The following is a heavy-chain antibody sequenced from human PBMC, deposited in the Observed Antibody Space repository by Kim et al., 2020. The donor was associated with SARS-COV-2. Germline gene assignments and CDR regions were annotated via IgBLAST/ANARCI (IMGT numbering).Heavy chain of an antibody. Sequence: VEGRFTTSRDNSQNTLYLKMNSLRAEDTAVYYCAKDPSSSTYYYYYYMDVWGKGTTVTVSS. J-gene: IGHJ6*03. V-gene: IGHV3-23*01. D-gene: IGHD6-13*01. CDR3: AKDPSSSTYYYYYYMDV.